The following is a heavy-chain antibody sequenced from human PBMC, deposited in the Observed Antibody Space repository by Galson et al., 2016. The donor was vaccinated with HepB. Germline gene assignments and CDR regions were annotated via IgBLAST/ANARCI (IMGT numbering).Heavy chain of an antibody. CDR2: ISDTSRYI. D-gene: IGHD3-22*01. J-gene: IGHJ6*02. V-gene: IGHV3-21*01. CDR3: EREKIYYDSRGYSSSGMDA. Sequence: SLRLSCAASGFTFSDFNINWVRQAPGKGLEWVSSISDTSRYIDYADSVKGRFTISRDNAKNSVFLQMDSLRAEDTAIYYCEREKIYYDSRGYSSSGMDAWGQVTTVTVSS. CDR1: GFTFSDFN.